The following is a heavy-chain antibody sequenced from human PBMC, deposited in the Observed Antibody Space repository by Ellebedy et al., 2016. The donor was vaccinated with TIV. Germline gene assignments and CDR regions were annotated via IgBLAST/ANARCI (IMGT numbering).Heavy chain of an antibody. CDR2: IYYSGST. CDR3: ARDSPHLLSFGGQHDI. J-gene: IGHJ3*02. V-gene: IGHV4-39*07. D-gene: IGHD3-10*01. CDR1: GGSISSSRYY. Sequence: SETLSLTCTVSGGSISSSRYYWGWIRQPPGKGLEWIGSIYYSGSTYYNPSLKSRVTISVDKSNNQFSLNLSSVTAADTAVYYCARDSPHLLSFGGQHDIWGQGTMVTVSS.